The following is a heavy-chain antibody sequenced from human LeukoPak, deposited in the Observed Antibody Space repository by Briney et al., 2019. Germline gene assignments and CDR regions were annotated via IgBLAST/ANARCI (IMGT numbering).Heavy chain of an antibody. CDR1: GFPFMRHA. Sequence: PGGSLRLSCAASGFPFMRHAMAWVRQAPGKGLQWVSAISGSGSDTYYAESVKGRFTISRDNSRDMLYLQMNGLTFEDTAFYYCAIASPPDEDAYSSLAYWGQGALVTVSS. V-gene: IGHV3-23*01. J-gene: IGHJ4*02. D-gene: IGHD2-21*01. CDR2: ISGSGSDT. CDR3: AIASPPDEDAYSSLAY.